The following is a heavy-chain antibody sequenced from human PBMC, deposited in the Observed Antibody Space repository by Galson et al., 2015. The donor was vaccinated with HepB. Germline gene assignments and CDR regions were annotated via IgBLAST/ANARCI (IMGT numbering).Heavy chain of an antibody. J-gene: IGHJ4*02. V-gene: IGHV3-30*19. CDR3: ARGMGVIPY. CDR1: GFTFSSYG. CDR2: IWYDGSNK. D-gene: IGHD2-21*01. Sequence: SLGLYCAASGFTFSSYGMHWVRQAQGKGLEWVAVIWYDGSNKYYADSVKGRFTISRDNSKNTLYLQMNSLRAEDTAVYYCARGMGVIPYWGQGTLVTVSS.